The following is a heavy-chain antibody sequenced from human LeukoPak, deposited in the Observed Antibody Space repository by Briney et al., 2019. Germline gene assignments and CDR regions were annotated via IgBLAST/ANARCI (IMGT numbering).Heavy chain of an antibody. CDR1: GGSNSSGGYS. J-gene: IGHJ1*01. V-gene: IGHV4-30-2*01. CDR2: VYHSGST. D-gene: IGHD3-9*01. Sequence: SQTLSLTCAVSGGSNSSGGYSWNWIRQPPGKGLEWIGYVYHSGSTYYNPSLKSRVTISVDRSKSQFSLKLSSVTAADTAVYYCARGERDILTGYYSWYSQHWGQGTLVTVSS. CDR3: ARGERDILTGYYSWYSQH.